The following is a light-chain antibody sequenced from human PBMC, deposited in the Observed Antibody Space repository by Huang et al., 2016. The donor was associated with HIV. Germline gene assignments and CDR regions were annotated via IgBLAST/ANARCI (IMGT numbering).Light chain of an antibody. CDR3: QQTYSTPRT. CDR2: AAS. J-gene: IGKJ1*01. V-gene: IGKV1-39*01. CDR1: QTIKTY. Sequence: DIQMTQSPSSLSASVGDRVTITCRASQTIKTYLNWYQQKPGKAPKLLIYAASSLHSGVPSRFSGSGAGTDFTLTISGLQREDFATYFCQQTYSTPRTFGQGTRVEIK.